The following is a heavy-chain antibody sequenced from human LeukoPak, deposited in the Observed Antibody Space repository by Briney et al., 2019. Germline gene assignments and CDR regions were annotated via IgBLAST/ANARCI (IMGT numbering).Heavy chain of an antibody. CDR2: ISGSAGRT. Sequence: GGSLRLSCAASGFTFSSYGMSWVRQAPGEGRECVSAISGSAGRTYYADSVKGRFTISRDNSKNTLYLQMNSLRAEDTAVYYCAKSYRVIVEGYKSGYYFDYWGQGTLVTVSS. J-gene: IGHJ4*02. D-gene: IGHD3-22*01. CDR1: GFTFSSYG. V-gene: IGHV3-23*01. CDR3: AKSYRVIVEGYKSGYYFDY.